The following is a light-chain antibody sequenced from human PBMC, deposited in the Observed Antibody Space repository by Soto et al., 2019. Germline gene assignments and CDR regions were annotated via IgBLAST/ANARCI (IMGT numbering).Light chain of an antibody. CDR3: QQSYTTPHT. CDR2: GTS. V-gene: IGKV1-39*01. J-gene: IGKJ2*01. CDR1: QTSINY. Sequence: DIQMTQSPSSLSASVGDRVIITCRASQTSINYGDWYQQKPVKAPELLMYGTSSLHGGVPSRFSGSGSGTEVTLTISSLQPEDFATYSCQQSYTTPHTFGQGTKVDIK.